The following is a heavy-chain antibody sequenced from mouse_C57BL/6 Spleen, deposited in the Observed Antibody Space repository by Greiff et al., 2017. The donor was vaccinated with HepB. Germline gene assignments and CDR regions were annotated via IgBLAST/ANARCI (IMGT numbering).Heavy chain of an antibody. CDR1: GFTFSDYG. Sequence: EVKLVESGGGLVKPGGSLKLSCAASGFTFSDYGMHWVRQAPEKGLEWVAYISSGSSTIYYADTVKGRVTISRDNAKNTLFLQMTSLRSEDTAMYYCARTSSGSHYAMDYWGQGTSVTVSS. CDR2: ISSGSSTI. CDR3: ARTSSGSHYAMDY. J-gene: IGHJ4*01. V-gene: IGHV5-17*01. D-gene: IGHD3-2*02.